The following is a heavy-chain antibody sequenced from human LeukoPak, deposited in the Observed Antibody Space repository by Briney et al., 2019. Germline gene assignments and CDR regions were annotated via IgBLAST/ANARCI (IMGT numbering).Heavy chain of an antibody. V-gene: IGHV3-74*01. CDR3: ARGGSYGDY. D-gene: IGHD3-16*01. CDR2: VNPDGSST. J-gene: IGHJ4*02. CDR1: GFTFTRYW. Sequence: GGSLRLSCAASGFTFTRYWMHWVRQAPGKGLVWVSRVNPDGSSTTYGDSVKGRFTSSRDNAKHTLYLQMNSLRVEDTAVYYCARGGSYGDYWGQGILVTVSS.